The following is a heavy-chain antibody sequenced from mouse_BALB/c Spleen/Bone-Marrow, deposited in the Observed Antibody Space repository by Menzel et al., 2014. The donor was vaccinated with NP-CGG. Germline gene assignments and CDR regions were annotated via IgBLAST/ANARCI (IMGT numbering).Heavy chain of an antibody. CDR2: ISDGGSYT. CDR3: ARGGRGRTYVMDY. J-gene: IGHJ4*01. CDR1: GFTFSDYY. Sequence: EVMLVESGGGLVKPGGSLKLSCAASGFTFSDYYMYWVRQTPEKRLEWVATISDGGSYTYYPDSVKGRFTITRDNAKNNLYLQMSSLKSEDTAMYYCARGGRGRTYVMDYWGQGTSVTVSS. V-gene: IGHV5-4*02. D-gene: IGHD3-1*01.